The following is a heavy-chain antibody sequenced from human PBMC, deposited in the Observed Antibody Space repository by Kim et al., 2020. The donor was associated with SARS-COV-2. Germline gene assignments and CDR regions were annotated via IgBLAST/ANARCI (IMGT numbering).Heavy chain of an antibody. V-gene: IGHV4-31*03. CDR2: IHYSGST. J-gene: IGHJ4*02. CDR1: GGSISSVGYY. CDR3: ARVPTGSYRGYFDY. D-gene: IGHD3-10*01. Sequence: SETLSLTCTVSGGSISSVGYYWSWIRQHPGKGLEWIGYIHYSGSTYYNPSLESRVTISVDTSKNQFSLKLSSVTAADTAVYYCARVPTGSYRGYFDYWGQGTLVTVSS.